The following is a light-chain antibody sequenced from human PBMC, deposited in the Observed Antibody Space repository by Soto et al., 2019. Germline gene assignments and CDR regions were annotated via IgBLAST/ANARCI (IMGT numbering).Light chain of an antibody. CDR2: LNSDGSH. J-gene: IGLJ3*02. CDR3: QTWGTGIWV. V-gene: IGLV4-69*01. CDR1: SWHSSYA. Sequence: QPVLTQSPSASASLGASVKLTCTLSSWHSSYAIAWHQQQPDKGPRYLMKLNSDGSHTKGDGIPHRFSGSSSGAERYLTISILQSEDEADYYCQTWGTGIWVFVGGTKLTV.